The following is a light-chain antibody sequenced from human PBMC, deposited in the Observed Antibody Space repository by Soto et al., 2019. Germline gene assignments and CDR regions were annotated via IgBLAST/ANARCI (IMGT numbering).Light chain of an antibody. V-gene: IGLV2-14*01. J-gene: IGLJ2*01. Sequence: QSALTQPASVSGSPGQSITISCTGTSSDVGGYNYVSWYQQHPGKAPKLMIYDVSNRPSGVSYRFSGSKSGNTASLTISGLQAEDEADYYCSSYTSSSTYVVFGGGTQLTVL. CDR2: DVS. CDR3: SSYTSSSTYVV. CDR1: SSDVGGYNY.